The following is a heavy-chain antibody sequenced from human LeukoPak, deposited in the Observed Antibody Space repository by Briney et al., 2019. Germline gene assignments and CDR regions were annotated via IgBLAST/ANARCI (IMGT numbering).Heavy chain of an antibody. D-gene: IGHD5-12*01. CDR1: GGSISDYY. CDR3: AKDGAWLRFDD. CDR2: IYSSGST. V-gene: IGHV4-59*01. J-gene: IGHJ4*02. Sequence: SETLSLTCTVSGGSISDYYWSWIRQPPGKGLEWIGYIYSSGSTDYNSSLKSRVTISVDTSKNKFSLKLRSVTAADTAVYYCAKDGAWLRFDDWGQGILVTVSS.